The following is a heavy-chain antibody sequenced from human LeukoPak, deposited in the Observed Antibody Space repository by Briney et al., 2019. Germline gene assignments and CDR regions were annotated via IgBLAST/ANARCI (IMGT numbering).Heavy chain of an antibody. Sequence: SVKVSCKASGFTFTSSAVQWVRQARGQRLEWIGWIVVGSGNTNYAQKFQERVTITRDMSTSTAYMELSSLRSEDTAVYYCAAQSFGYCSGGSCYSKYFDYWGQGTLVTVYS. CDR3: AAQSFGYCSGGSCYSKYFDY. CDR2: IVVGSGNT. J-gene: IGHJ4*02. CDR1: GFTFTSSA. D-gene: IGHD2-15*01. V-gene: IGHV1-58*01.